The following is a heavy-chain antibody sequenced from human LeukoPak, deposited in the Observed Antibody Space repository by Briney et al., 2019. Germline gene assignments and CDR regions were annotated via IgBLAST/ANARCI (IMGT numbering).Heavy chain of an antibody. D-gene: IGHD1-26*01. CDR3: GRDLGGRSGY. J-gene: IGHJ4*02. Sequence: PGGSLRLSCAASGFTFSSYAMHWVRQAPGKGLEWVAVISYDGSNKYYADSVEGRFTISRDNSKNTLYLQMNSLRAEDTAVYYCGRDLGGRSGYWGQGTLVTVSS. CDR2: ISYDGSNK. CDR1: GFTFSSYA. V-gene: IGHV3-30-3*01.